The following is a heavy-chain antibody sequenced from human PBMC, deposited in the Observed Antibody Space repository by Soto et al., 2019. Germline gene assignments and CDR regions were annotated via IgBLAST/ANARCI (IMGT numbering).Heavy chain of an antibody. D-gene: IGHD5-12*01. V-gene: IGHV4-34*02. Sequence: QVHLQQWGAGLLKPSETLSLICAVYGESFIGYYWTWIRQPPGKGLEWIGEINHRGSANYNPSLKSRVTISVDTSNNQFSLKLSSVTAADTSVYYCARTDIVTTNCFDPWGQGTLVTVSS. CDR3: ARTDIVTTNCFDP. J-gene: IGHJ5*02. CDR2: INHRGSA. CDR1: GESFIGYY.